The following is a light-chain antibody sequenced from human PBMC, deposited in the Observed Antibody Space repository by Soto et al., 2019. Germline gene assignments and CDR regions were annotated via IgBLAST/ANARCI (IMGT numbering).Light chain of an antibody. Sequence: QLVLTQPPSVSGAPGQRVTISCTGSSSNIGSNYDVHWYQHLPGTAPKLVIYDSRVRPSGVPDRFSGSKSGTSASLAITGLQAEDEADYYCQSYDTTLSGLLFGGGTKLTVL. CDR1: SSNIGSNYD. CDR3: QSYDTTLSGLL. J-gene: IGLJ3*02. V-gene: IGLV1-40*01. CDR2: DSR.